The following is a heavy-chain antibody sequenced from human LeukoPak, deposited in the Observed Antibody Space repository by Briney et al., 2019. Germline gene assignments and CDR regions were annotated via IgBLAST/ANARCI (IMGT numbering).Heavy chain of an antibody. CDR2: INPNSGGT. D-gene: IGHD6-19*01. J-gene: IGHJ4*02. Sequence: ASVKVSCKASGYTFTGYYMHWVRQAPGQGLEWMGWINPNSGGTNYAQKFQGRVTMTRDTSISTAYMELSRLRSDGMAVYYCARGGPYSSGPWNWGQGTLVTVSS. CDR1: GYTFTGYY. V-gene: IGHV1-2*02. CDR3: ARGGPYSSGPWN.